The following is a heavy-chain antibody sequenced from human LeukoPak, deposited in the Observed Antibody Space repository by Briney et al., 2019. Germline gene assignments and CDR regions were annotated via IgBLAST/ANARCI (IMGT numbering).Heavy chain of an antibody. CDR3: ASDTVDTALGIDY. D-gene: IGHD5-18*01. V-gene: IGHV3-74*01. J-gene: IGHJ4*02. Sequence: GGSLRLSCAASGFTFSSYWVHWVRQAPGKGLVWVSRIDSDGSITTYADSVKGRFTLSRDNAKNTLYLQMNSLRAEDTAVYYCASDTVDTALGIDYWGQGTLVTVSS. CDR2: IDSDGSIT. CDR1: GFTFSSYW.